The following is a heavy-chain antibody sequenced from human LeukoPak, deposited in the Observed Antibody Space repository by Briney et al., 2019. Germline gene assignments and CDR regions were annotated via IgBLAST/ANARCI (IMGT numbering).Heavy chain of an antibody. J-gene: IGHJ3*02. Sequence: GGSLRLSCAASGFTFSRTWMSWVRHSPGKGLEWVANIKQDGSEKYYVDSVKGRFTISRDNAKNSLYLQMNSLRAEDTAVYYCARDGEGFDIWGQGTMVTVSS. CDR1: GFTFSRTW. V-gene: IGHV3-7*01. D-gene: IGHD3-3*01. CDR3: ARDGEGFDI. CDR2: IKQDGSEK.